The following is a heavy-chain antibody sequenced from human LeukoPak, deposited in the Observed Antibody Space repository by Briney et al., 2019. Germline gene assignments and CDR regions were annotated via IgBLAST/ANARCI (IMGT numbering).Heavy chain of an antibody. Sequence: ASVIVSCKAAGYTFSDYYIHWVRQAPGQGLEWMGWINPHSGNTNYAQKFQGRVTMTRDTSITTAYMELTRLGSDDTALYYCARDFSISWSNWFDPWGQGTLVTVSS. CDR2: INPHSGNT. J-gene: IGHJ5*02. V-gene: IGHV1-2*02. CDR3: ARDFSISWSNWFDP. CDR1: GYTFSDYY. D-gene: IGHD6-13*01.